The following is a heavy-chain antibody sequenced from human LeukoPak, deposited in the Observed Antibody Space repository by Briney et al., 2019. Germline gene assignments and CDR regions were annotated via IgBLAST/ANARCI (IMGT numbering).Heavy chain of an antibody. V-gene: IGHV3-23*01. CDR3: AKRGVVIRVILVGFHKEAYYFES. CDR2: TSDSGGST. D-gene: IGHD3-22*01. J-gene: IGHJ4*02. CDR1: GITLSNYG. Sequence: PGGSLRLSCAVSGITLSNYGMSWVRQAPGKGLEWVAGTSDSGGSTNYADSVKGRFTISRDKPKNTLYLQMNSLRAEDTAVYFCAKRGVVIRVILVGFHKEAYYFESWGQGALVTVSS.